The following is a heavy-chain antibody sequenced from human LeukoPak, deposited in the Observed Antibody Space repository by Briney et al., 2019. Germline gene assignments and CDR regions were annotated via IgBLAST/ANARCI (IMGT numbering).Heavy chain of an antibody. CDR2: ISYDGSNK. J-gene: IGHJ4*02. D-gene: IGHD3-10*01. CDR1: GFTFSSYA. Sequence: GGSLRLSCAASGFTFSSYAMHWVRQAPGKGLEWVAVISYDGSNKYYADSVEGRFTISRDNSKNTLYLQMNSLRAEDTAVYYCASMVRGVWGQGTLVTVSS. CDR3: ASMVRGV. V-gene: IGHV3-30*04.